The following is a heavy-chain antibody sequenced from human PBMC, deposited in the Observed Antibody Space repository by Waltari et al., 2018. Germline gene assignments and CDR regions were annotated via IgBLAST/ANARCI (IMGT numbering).Heavy chain of an antibody. V-gene: IGHV3-21*01. CDR3: AAIAVAGYFDP. Sequence: EVQLVESGGGLVKPGGSLRLSCAASGFTFSRYSMTWVRQAPGKGVEWGSSISSSSSYRYYADAVKGRFTSSRDKAKNSLYLQMNSLRAEDTAVYDCAAIAVAGYFDPWGQGTLVIVSS. J-gene: IGHJ5*02. CDR2: ISSSSSYR. D-gene: IGHD6-19*01. CDR1: GFTFSRYS.